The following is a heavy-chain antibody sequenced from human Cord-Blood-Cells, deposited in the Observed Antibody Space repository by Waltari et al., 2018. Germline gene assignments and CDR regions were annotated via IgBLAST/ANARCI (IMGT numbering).Heavy chain of an antibody. Sequence: QVQLQESGPGLVKPSQTLSLTCTVSGGSISSGGYYWSWIRQHPGKGLEWIGYIYYSGSTYYNPSLKSRVTISVDTSKNQFSLKLSSVTAADTTVYYCARVLIAYCGGDCYYFQHWGQGTLVTVSS. D-gene: IGHD2-21*01. CDR2: IYYSGST. CDR1: GGSISSGGYY. J-gene: IGHJ1*01. V-gene: IGHV4-31*03. CDR3: ARVLIAYCGGDCYYFQH.